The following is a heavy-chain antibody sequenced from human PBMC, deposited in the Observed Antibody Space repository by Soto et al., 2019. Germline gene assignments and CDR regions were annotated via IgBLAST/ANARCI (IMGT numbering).Heavy chain of an antibody. J-gene: IGHJ5*02. Sequence: GGSLRLSCAASGFTFSSYSMNWVRQAPGKGLEWVSYISSSSSTIYYADTVKGRFTISRDNAKNSLYLQMNSLRDEDTAVYYCARAREDIVFLNWFDPWGQGTLVTVSS. CDR2: ISSSSSTI. CDR3: ARAREDIVFLNWFDP. D-gene: IGHD2-15*01. CDR1: GFTFSSYS. V-gene: IGHV3-48*02.